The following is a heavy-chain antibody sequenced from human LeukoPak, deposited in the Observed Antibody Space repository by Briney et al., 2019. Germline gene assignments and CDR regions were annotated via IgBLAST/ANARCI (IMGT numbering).Heavy chain of an antibody. V-gene: IGHV4-39*07. Sequence: SETLSLTCTVSGGSISCSSYHWGRIRQPPGKGLEWIGTIYYSGSTYYNPSLKSRVTMSVDTSKNQFSLKLSSVTAADTAVYYCARDPWPAPFDYWGQGTLVTVSS. CDR3: ARDPWPAPFDY. CDR1: GGSISCSSYH. CDR2: IYYSGST. D-gene: IGHD5-24*01. J-gene: IGHJ4*02.